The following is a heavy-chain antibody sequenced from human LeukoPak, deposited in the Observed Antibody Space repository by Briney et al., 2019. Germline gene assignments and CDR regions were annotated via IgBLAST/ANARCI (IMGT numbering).Heavy chain of an antibody. Sequence: QSGGSLRLSCAASGFTFSSYSMNWVRQAPGKGLEWVSYISSSSSTIYYADSVKGRFTISRDNAKNSLYLQMNSLRAEDTAVYYCARDQYDYYYYMDVWGKGTTVTVS. J-gene: IGHJ6*03. V-gene: IGHV3-48*01. CDR3: ARDQYDYYYYMDV. CDR1: GFTFSSYS. CDR2: ISSSSSTI.